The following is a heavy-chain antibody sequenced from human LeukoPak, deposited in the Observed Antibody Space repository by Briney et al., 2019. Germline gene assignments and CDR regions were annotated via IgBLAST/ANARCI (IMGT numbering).Heavy chain of an antibody. CDR1: GFTFSDYS. CDR3: ANPLSAASGTDFHY. CDR2: ISSSSSYT. Sequence: GGSLRLSCAASGFTFSDYSMTWIRQAPGKGLEWVSYISSSSSYTNYADSVKGRFTISRDNAKNSLYLQINSLRAEDTAVYYCANPLSAASGTDFHYWGQGTLVTVSS. V-gene: IGHV3-11*03. J-gene: IGHJ4*02. D-gene: IGHD6-13*01.